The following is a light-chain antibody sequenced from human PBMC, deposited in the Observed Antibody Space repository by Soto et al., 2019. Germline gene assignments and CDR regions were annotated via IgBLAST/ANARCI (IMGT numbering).Light chain of an antibody. Sequence: EIVLTQSPGTLSSSPGERATLSCRASQSIANRYFAWYQHKPGQAPRLLISATSSRATGIPDRSGGSGSGTDFTLTINRLEPEDFAVYYCQQYFASSWTFGQGTKVDIK. J-gene: IGKJ1*01. CDR3: QQYFASSWT. CDR1: QSIANRY. V-gene: IGKV3-20*01. CDR2: ATS.